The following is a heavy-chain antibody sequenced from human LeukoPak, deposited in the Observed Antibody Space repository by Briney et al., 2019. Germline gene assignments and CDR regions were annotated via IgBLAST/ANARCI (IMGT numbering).Heavy chain of an antibody. J-gene: IGHJ4*02. CDR2: IYYSGST. CDR3: ARTSIAAPFDY. CDR1: GGSISSSSYS. V-gene: IGHV4-39*01. Sequence: SETLSLTCTVSGGSISSSSYSWGWIRQPPGKGLEWIGSIYYSGSTYYNPSLKSRVTISVDTSKNQFSLKLSSVTAADTAVYYCARTSIAAPFDYWGQGTLVTVSS. D-gene: IGHD6-6*01.